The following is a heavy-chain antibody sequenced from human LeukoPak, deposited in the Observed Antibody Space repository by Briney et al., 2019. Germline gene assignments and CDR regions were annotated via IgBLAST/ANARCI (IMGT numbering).Heavy chain of an antibody. CDR1: GYSFTDHY. J-gene: IGHJ5*02. V-gene: IGHV1-2*02. Sequence: ASVKVSCKASGYSFTDHYMHWVRQAPGQGLEWMGWINLNNGDIKSAQKLQGRVTMTRDTSITTVYMEVSWLTSDDTAIYYCARADRLHGGPYLIGPWGQGTLVTVSS. CDR2: INLNNGDI. D-gene: IGHD2-21*01. CDR3: ARADRLHGGPYLIGP.